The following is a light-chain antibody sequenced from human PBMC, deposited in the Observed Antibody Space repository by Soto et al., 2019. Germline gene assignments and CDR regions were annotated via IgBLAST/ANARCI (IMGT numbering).Light chain of an antibody. J-gene: IGKJ1*01. V-gene: IGKV3-20*01. CDR1: ESVSSSY. CDR2: GAS. CDR3: QQYGNSPPT. Sequence: EIVLTQSPVALSLSPGERSTLSCRASESVSSSYLAWYQQKPGQAPRFLIYGASSRATGIPDRFSGSGSGTDFTLTISRLEPEDFAVYYCQQYGNSPPTFGQGTKVDIK.